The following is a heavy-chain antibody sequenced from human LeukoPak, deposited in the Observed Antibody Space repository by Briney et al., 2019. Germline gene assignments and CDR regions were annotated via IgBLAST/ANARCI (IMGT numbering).Heavy chain of an antibody. CDR3: AGSHPLGSNNDYYTPFDY. Sequence: SETLSFTCTVSGGSLSNYYWSWIRQPPGKALEWIGYMYYTGDTNYNPSLKSRVTISVDTSKNQFSLKLSSVTAADTAVYCCAGSHPLGSNNDYYTPFDYWGQGSLVTVSS. CDR1: GGSLSNYY. J-gene: IGHJ4*02. D-gene: IGHD3-3*01. V-gene: IGHV4-59*01. CDR2: MYYTGDT.